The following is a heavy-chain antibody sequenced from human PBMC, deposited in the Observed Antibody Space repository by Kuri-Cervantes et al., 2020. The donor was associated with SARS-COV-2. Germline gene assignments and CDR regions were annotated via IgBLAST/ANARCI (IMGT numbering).Heavy chain of an antibody. CDR3: ARGVSPGIAAAGTGDY. D-gene: IGHD6-13*01. Sequence: SETLSLTCTVSGGSISSYYWSWIRQPPGKGLEWIGYIYYSGSTNYNPSLKSRVTVSVDTSKNQSSLKLSSVTAADTAVYYCARGVSPGIAAAGTGDYWGQGTLVIVSS. J-gene: IGHJ4*02. CDR1: GGSISSYY. CDR2: IYYSGST. V-gene: IGHV4-59*12.